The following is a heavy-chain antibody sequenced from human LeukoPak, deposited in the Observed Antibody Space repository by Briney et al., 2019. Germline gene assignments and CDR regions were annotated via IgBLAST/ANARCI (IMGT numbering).Heavy chain of an antibody. J-gene: IGHJ3*02. V-gene: IGHV3-30*18. CDR3: AKPCRADAFDI. CDR2: ISYDGSNK. Sequence: GGSLRLSCAASGFTFSSYGMNWVRQAPGKGLKWVAVISYDGSNKYYADSVKGRFTISRDNSKNTLYLQMNSLRAEDTAVYYCAKPCRADAFDIWGQGTMVTVSS. D-gene: IGHD5/OR15-5a*01. CDR1: GFTFSSYG.